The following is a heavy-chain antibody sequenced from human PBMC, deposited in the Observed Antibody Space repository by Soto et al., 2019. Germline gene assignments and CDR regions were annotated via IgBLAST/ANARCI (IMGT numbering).Heavy chain of an antibody. J-gene: IGHJ6*02. CDR1: GFTFSTYS. V-gene: IGHV3-48*02. CDR3: AKRPASADDSYYGMDV. D-gene: IGHD6-13*01. CDR2: ISSSSSSI. Sequence: HPGGSLRLSCAASGFTFSTYSMNWVRQAPGKGLEWVSYISSSSSSIYYADSVKGRFTISRDNAKNSLYLQMNSLRDEDTAVYYCAKRPASADDSYYGMDVWGQGTTVTVSS.